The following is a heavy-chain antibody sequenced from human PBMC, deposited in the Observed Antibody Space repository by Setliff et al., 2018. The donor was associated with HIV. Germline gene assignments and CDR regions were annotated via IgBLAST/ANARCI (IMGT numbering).Heavy chain of an antibody. J-gene: IGHJ4*02. CDR3: VHVNNFQSVYFDS. CDR1: GFSLATDGVA. V-gene: IGHV2-5*02. CDR2: IYSDGDT. Sequence: SGPTLVNPTQTLTLTCDFSGFSLATDGVAVGWIRQPPGKGPEWLALIYSDGDTRYNPSLNGRLTVTKATSNNHVVLMMSNMDPLDTATYYCVHVNNFQSVYFDSWGQGTLVTVSS.